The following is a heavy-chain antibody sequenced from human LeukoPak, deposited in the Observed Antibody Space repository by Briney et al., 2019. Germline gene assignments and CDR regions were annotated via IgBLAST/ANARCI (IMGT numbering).Heavy chain of an antibody. CDR3: ARQKTGTTYYYYMDV. CDR1: GGSLSGHY. J-gene: IGHJ6*03. Sequence: SETLSLTCTVSGGSLSGHYWSWIRQPPGKRLEWIGYVSYTGRTKYNPSLQSRVTISIDTSKSQFSLKPSSVTAADTAVYYCARQKTGTTYYYYMDVWGKGTTVTVSS. D-gene: IGHD1-7*01. CDR2: VSYTGRT. V-gene: IGHV4-59*08.